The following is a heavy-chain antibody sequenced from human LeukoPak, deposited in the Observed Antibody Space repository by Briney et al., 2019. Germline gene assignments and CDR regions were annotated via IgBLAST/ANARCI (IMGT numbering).Heavy chain of an antibody. V-gene: IGHV3-11*01. CDR3: ARALSSGYYYHY. CDR2: ISSSGRTK. J-gene: IGHJ4*02. D-gene: IGHD3-22*01. Sequence: GGSLRLSCAASGFTFSDYYMSWIRQAPGKGLEWVSYISSSGRTKYYADSEKGRFTISRDNAKYSLYLQMNSLRAEDTAVYYCARALSSGYYYHYWGQGTLVTVSS. CDR1: GFTFSDYY.